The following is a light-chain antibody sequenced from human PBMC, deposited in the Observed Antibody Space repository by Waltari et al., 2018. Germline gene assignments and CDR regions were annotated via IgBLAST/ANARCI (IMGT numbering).Light chain of an antibody. CDR1: QSVSSN. CDR2: GAS. CDR3: HQYHNWYT. J-gene: IGKJ2*01. Sequence: EIVMTQSPATLSVSAGERATPSCRASQSVSSNLASYQQKPGQATRLLIHGASTSASGIPARFRGSGSGTEFPLTISSLQSEDFAVYYCHQYHNWYTFGQGTKLEIK. V-gene: IGKV3-15*01.